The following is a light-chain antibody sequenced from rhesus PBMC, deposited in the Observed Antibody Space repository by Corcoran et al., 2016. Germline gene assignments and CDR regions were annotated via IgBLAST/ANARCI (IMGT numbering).Light chain of an antibody. CDR2: DAS. V-gene: IGKV3-42*02. CDR3: QQYNNWNS. J-gene: IGKJ2*01. Sequence: ETVVTQSPATLSLSPGERATLSCRASQSVGSNLAWYPQKPGQAPKLLIYDASSRATGIPDRFSGSGSGTEFTLTISSREPEDVGVYYCQQYNNWNSFGQGTKVEIK. CDR1: QSVGSN.